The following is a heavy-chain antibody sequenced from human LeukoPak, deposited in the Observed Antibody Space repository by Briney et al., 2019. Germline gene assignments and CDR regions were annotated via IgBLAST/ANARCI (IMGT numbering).Heavy chain of an antibody. CDR1: GFTFSSYG. J-gene: IGHJ4*02. CDR2: ISYDGSNK. CDR3: AKDEGYVDTAMGYFDY. V-gene: IGHV3-30*18. Sequence: QPGGSLRLSCAASGFTFSSYGMHWVRQAPGKGLEWVAVISYDGSNKYYADSVKGRFTISRDNSKNTLYLQMNSLRAEDTAVYYCAKDEGYVDTAMGYFDYWGQGTLVTVSS. D-gene: IGHD5-18*01.